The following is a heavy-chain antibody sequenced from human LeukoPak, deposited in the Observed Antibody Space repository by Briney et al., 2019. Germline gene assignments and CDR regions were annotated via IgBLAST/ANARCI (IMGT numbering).Heavy chain of an antibody. V-gene: IGHV3-23*01. J-gene: IGHJ4*02. CDR1: GHTLSPFA. CDR2: ISSSGGTT. D-gene: IGHD2-15*01. CDR3: AKERNSWPTNFDS. Sequence: PGGSLRLSCAASGHTLSPFAVNWVRQAPGKGLEWVSAISSSGGTTYYADSVKGRFSISRDNSKNTLYLQMNSLRAEDTAVYYCAKERNSWPTNFDSWGQGTLVTVSA.